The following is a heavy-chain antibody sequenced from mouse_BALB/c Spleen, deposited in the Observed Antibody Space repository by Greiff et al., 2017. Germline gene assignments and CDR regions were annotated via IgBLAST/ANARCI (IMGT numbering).Heavy chain of an antibody. D-gene: IGHD1-3*01. CDR2: INPSSGYT. J-gene: IGHJ3*01. V-gene: IGHV1-4*02. Sequence: VQLQQSAAELARPGASVKMSCKASGYTFTSYTMHWVKQRPGQGLEWIGYINPSSGYTEYNQKFKGKTTLTADKSSSTAYMQLSSLTSEDSAVYYCARTGPYKAFAYWGQGTLVTVSA. CDR3: ARTGPYKAFAY. CDR1: GYTFTSYT.